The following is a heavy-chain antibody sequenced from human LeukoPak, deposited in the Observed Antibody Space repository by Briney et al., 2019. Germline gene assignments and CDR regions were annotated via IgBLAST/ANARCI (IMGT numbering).Heavy chain of an antibody. V-gene: IGHV4-34*01. J-gene: IGHJ5*02. D-gene: IGHD2-21*01. CDR2: INHSGST. Sequence: SETLSLTCAVYGGSFSGYYWSWIRQPPGKGLEWIGEINHSGSTNYNPSLKSRVTISVDTSKNQFSLKVTSVTAADTAVYYCVRPYCGGECQSKSNWFDPWGQGTLVTVSS. CDR1: GGSFSGYY. CDR3: VRPYCGGECQSKSNWFDP.